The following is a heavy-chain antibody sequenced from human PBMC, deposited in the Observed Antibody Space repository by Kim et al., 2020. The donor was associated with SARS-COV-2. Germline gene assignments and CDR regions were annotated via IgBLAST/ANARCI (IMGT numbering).Heavy chain of an antibody. V-gene: IGHV1-18*01. CDR3: ARERDINYYGSGSYYKEELGYYYYGMDV. Sequence: ASVKVSCKASGYTFTSYGISWVRQAPGQGLEWMGWISAYNGNTNYAQKLQGRVTMTTDTSTSTAYMELRSLRSDDTAVYYCARERDINYYGSGSYYKEELGYYYYGMDVWGQGTTVTVSS. D-gene: IGHD3-10*01. J-gene: IGHJ6*02. CDR2: ISAYNGNT. CDR1: GYTFTSYG.